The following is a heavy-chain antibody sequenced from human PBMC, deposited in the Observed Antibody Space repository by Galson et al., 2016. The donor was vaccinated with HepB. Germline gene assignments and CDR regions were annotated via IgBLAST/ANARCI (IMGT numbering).Heavy chain of an antibody. V-gene: IGHV4-4*02. CDR3: ARVVWGAPIPGTYGWLDP. J-gene: IGHJ5*02. CDR2: ISRSGRT. Sequence: SETLPLTCAVSGGSFNSDYWWSWVRQPPGKGLEWIGEISRSGRTNYNPSPRGRVTISLNYSKNQFSLNLYSVTAADTAVYYCARVVWGAPIPGTYGWLDPWGRGTLVTVSS. D-gene: IGHD1-26*01. CDR1: GGSFNSDYW.